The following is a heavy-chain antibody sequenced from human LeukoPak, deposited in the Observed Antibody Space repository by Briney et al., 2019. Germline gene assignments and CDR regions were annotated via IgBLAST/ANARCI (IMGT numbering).Heavy chain of an antibody. CDR2: MSYVGSNK. V-gene: IGHV3-30*14. CDR3: AREYNGRYYYDI. D-gene: IGHD3-10*01. Sequence: GGSLRLSCAGSGFKFIDYSMNWVRPAPGKGLEWVAVMSYVGSNKYYADSVKGRFTISRDNSKNTLYLQMNSLRAEDTAVYYCAREYNGRYYYDIWGQGTMVTVSS. J-gene: IGHJ3*02. CDR1: GFKFIDYS.